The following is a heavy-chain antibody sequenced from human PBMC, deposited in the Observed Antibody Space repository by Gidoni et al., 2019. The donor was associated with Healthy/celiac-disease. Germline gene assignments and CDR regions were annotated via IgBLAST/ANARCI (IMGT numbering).Heavy chain of an antibody. CDR1: GGSFSGYY. J-gene: IGHJ4*02. V-gene: IGHV4-34*01. CDR3: ARVAELRSFYY. Sequence: QVQLQQWGAGLFQPSETLSLTCAVYGGSFSGYYWSWIRQPPGKGLEWIGEINHSGSTNYNPSLKSRVTISVDTSKNQFSLKLSSVTAADTAVYYCARVAELRSFYYWGQGTLVTVSS. CDR2: INHSGST. D-gene: IGHD1-7*01.